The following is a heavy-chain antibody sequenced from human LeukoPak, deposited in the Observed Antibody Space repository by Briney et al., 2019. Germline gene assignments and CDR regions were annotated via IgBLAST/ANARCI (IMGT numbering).Heavy chain of an antibody. Sequence: SETLSLTCTVSGGSISSGSYYWGWIRQPPGTGLEWIANVYYNGNTAYNPSLRSRVTISIDTSKSQFSLRLNSVTAADTAVYYCARLRASDIVVGVYYDMDVWGQGTTVTVSS. CDR1: GGSISSGSYY. CDR2: VYYNGNT. J-gene: IGHJ6*02. V-gene: IGHV4-39*07. D-gene: IGHD2-15*01. CDR3: ARLRASDIVVGVYYDMDV.